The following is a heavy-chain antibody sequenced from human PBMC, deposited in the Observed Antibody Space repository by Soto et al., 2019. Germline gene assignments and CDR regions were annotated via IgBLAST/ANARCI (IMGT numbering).Heavy chain of an antibody. V-gene: IGHV4-38-2*01. J-gene: IGHJ4*02. CDR3: ASSVVAEHGDY. Sequence: GPVPSSETLSLTCAVSGYSISSGYYWGWIRQPPGKGLEWVGSIYHSGSTYYNPSLKSRVTISVDTSKNQFSLKLSFVTAADTAVYYCASSVVAEHGDYWGQGTLVTVSS. D-gene: IGHD2-2*01. CDR1: GYSISSGYY. CDR2: IYHSGST.